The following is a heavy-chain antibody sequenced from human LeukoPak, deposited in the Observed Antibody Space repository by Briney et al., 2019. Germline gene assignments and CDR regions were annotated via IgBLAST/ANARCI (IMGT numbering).Heavy chain of an antibody. J-gene: IGHJ6*03. V-gene: IGHV4-59*01. CDR3: ARGASYYYYYYMDV. CDR1: GGSISSYY. CDR2: IYYSGST. Sequence: SETLSLTCTVSGGSISSYYWSWIRQPPGKGLEWIGYIYYSGSTNYNPSLKSRVTISVDTSKNQFSLKLSSVTAADTAVYYCARGASYYYYYYMDVWGKGTTVTISS.